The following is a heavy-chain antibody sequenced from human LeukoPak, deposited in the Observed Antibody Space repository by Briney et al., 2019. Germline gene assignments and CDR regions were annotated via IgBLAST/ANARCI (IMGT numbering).Heavy chain of an antibody. D-gene: IGHD4-23*01. V-gene: IGHV1-46*01. J-gene: IGHJ4*02. CDR3: AKDMTTVVRFDY. CDR2: INPTGGST. CDR1: GYIFTSYY. Sequence: ASVKISCKASGYIFTSYYMHWLRQAPGQGLEWVGLINPTGGSTTYAQNFQGRVTMTRDTSTTTVYMEVSSLRSEDTAVYYCAKDMTTVVRFDYWGQGTLVTVSS.